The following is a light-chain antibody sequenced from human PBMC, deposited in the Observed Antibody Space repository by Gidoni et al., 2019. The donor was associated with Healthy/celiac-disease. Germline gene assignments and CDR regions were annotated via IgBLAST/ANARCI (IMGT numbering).Light chain of an antibody. J-gene: IGKJ1*01. Sequence: AIRMTQSPSSFSASTGDRVTITCRASQGISSYLAWYQQKPGKAPKLLIYAASTLQSGVPSRFSGSGSGTDFTLTISCLQSEDFATYYCQQYDSDPWTFGQGTKVEIK. CDR2: AAS. CDR1: QGISSY. V-gene: IGKV1-8*01. CDR3: QQYDSDPWT.